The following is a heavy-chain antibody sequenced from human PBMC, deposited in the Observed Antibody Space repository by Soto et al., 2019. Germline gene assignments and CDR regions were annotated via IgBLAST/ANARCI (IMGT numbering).Heavy chain of an antibody. CDR1: GGSISSGDYY. CDR2: IYYSGST. Sequence: PSETLSLTCTVSGGSISSGDYYWSWIRQPPGKGLEWIGYIYYSGSTYYNPSLKSRVTISVDTSKNQFSLKLSSVTAADTAVYYCARLDLTYYFDYWGQGTPVTVSS. V-gene: IGHV4-30-4*01. D-gene: IGHD3-16*01. CDR3: ARLDLTYYFDY. J-gene: IGHJ4*02.